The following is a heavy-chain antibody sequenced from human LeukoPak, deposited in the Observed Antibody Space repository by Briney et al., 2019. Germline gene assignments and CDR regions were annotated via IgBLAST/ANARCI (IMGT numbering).Heavy chain of an antibody. CDR2: IYYSGST. D-gene: IGHD5-18*01. CDR1: GGSISGYY. J-gene: IGHJ4*02. V-gene: IGHV4-39*01. CDR3: ARRPEEYTAMVFFDY. Sequence: PSETLSLTCTVSGGSISGYYWSWIRQPPGKGLEWIGSIYYSGSTYYNPSLKSRVTISVDTSKNQFSLKLSSVTAADTAVYYCARRPEEYTAMVFFDYWGQGTLVTVSS.